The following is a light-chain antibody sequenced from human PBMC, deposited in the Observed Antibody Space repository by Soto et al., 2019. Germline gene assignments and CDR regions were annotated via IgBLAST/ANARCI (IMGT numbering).Light chain of an antibody. Sequence: EIVMTQSPATLSVSPGERATLSCRASQSVGSNLVWYQQKPGQAPRLLIYGASTRATVFPARFSGSGSGTEFTLTISSLQSEDSAVYYCQQYSNWPRTFGQGTKLEIK. CDR3: QQYSNWPRT. J-gene: IGKJ2*01. CDR1: QSVGSN. V-gene: IGKV3-15*01. CDR2: GAS.